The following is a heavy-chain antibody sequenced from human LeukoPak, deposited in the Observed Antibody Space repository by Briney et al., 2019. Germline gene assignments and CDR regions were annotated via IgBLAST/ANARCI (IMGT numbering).Heavy chain of an antibody. CDR1: GDSISSSNYY. CDR3: AREKLKRSWFDP. V-gene: IGHV4-39*02. J-gene: IGHJ5*02. CDR2: IYYTGNT. Sequence: PSETLSLTCTVSGDSISSSNYYWGWIRQPPGKGLEWIGSIYYTGNTYYNPSLKSRVTISLDTSNNQFSLKLSSVTAADTAVYYCAREKLKRSWFDPWGQGTLVTVSS.